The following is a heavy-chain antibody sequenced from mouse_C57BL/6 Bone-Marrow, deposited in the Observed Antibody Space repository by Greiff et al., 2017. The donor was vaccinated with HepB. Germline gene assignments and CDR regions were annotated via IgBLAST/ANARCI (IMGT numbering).Heavy chain of an antibody. V-gene: IGHV7-1*01. Sequence: DVKLVESGGGLVQSGRSLRLSCATSGFTFSDFYMEWVRQAPGKGLEWIAASRNKANDYTTEYSASVKGRFIVSRDTSQSILYLQMNALRAEDTAIYYCARDSRLTGFAYWGQGTLVTVSA. CDR1: GFTFSDFY. J-gene: IGHJ3*01. CDR2: SRNKANDYTT. D-gene: IGHD4-1*01. CDR3: ARDSRLTGFAY.